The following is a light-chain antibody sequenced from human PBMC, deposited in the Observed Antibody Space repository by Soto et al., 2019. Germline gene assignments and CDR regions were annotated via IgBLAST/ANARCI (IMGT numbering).Light chain of an antibody. Sequence: QSVLTQPASVSGSPGQSITISCSGTSSDIGSYDHVAWYQQFPGKSPKLIIYAVSDRPSGVSDRFSGSKSVISASLTISGLQTEDEADYYCISYTDRQSYLFGTGTKLTVL. CDR2: AVS. CDR1: SSDIGSYDH. V-gene: IGLV2-14*03. J-gene: IGLJ1*01. CDR3: ISYTDRQSYL.